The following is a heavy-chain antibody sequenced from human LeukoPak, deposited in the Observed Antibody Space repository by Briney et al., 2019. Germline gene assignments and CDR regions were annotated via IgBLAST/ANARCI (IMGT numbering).Heavy chain of an antibody. J-gene: IGHJ4*02. CDR1: GFTFSIYA. CDR2: ITGRGEST. D-gene: IGHD5-18*01. CDR3: AKDHTRGYSYGSIFDY. V-gene: IGHV3-23*01. Sequence: GGSLGLSCAASGFTFSIYAMSWVRQAPGKGLQWVSSITGRGESTWYVDSVKGRFTITRDNSENTLYLQMHSLRAEDTAVYYCAKDHTRGYSYGSIFDYWGQGTLVTVSS.